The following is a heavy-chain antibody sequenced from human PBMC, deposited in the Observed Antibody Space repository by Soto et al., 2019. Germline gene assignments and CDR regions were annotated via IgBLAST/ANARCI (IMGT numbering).Heavy chain of an antibody. CDR1: VFSLIPLGMC. D-gene: IGHD2-15*01. Sequence: SGATLLNPPHTLTLTCTFSVFSLIPLGMCVSWIRQPPGKALEWLARIDWDDDKYYSTSLKTRLTISKDTSKNQVVLTMTNMDPVDTATYYCARINLVAPPRGLDYWGQGTLVTVS. J-gene: IGHJ4*02. CDR3: ARINLVAPPRGLDY. CDR2: IDWDDDK. V-gene: IGHV2-70*11.